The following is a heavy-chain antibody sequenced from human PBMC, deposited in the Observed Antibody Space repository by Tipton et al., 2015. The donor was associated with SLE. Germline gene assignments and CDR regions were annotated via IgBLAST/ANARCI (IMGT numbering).Heavy chain of an antibody. CDR3: AKDLLGYGDLDWYFDL. V-gene: IGHV3-30*02. J-gene: IGHJ2*01. Sequence: GSLRLSCAASGFTFSSYGMHWVRQAPGKGLEWVAFIRYDGSNKYYADSVKGRFTISRDNSKNTLYLQMNSLRAEDTAVYYCAKDLLGYGDLDWYFDLWGRGTLVTVSS. CDR1: GFTFSSYG. D-gene: IGHD4-17*01. CDR2: IRYDGSNK.